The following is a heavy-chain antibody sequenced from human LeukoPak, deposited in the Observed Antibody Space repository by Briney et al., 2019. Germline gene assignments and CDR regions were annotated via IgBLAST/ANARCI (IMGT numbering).Heavy chain of an antibody. CDR3: ASSFSDDFWSGHF. D-gene: IGHD3-3*01. V-gene: IGHV3-7*01. CDR1: RLTFTYW. Sequence: GGSLRLSCAASRLTFTYWMSWVRQAPGKGLEWVANIKQDGGEKYYVDSVKGRFTIFRDNAKKSLYLQMNSLRAEDTAVDYCASSFSDDFWSGHFWGQGTLVTVSS. CDR2: IKQDGGEK. J-gene: IGHJ4*02.